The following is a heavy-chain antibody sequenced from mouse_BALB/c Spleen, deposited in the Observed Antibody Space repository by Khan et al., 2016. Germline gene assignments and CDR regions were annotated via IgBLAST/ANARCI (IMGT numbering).Heavy chain of an antibody. D-gene: IGHD2-3*01. CDR2: IYPGSGST. V-gene: IGHV1-55*01. Sequence: QVQLQQPGAELVKPGTSVKLSCKASGYNFTSYWINWVKLRPGQGLEWIGDIYPGSGSTNYNEKFKSKATLTVDTSSSTAYMQLSSLASEDSALYYCARSDDYFYAMDYWCQGTSVTVSS. J-gene: IGHJ4*01. CDR3: ARSDDYFYAMDY. CDR1: GYNFTSYW.